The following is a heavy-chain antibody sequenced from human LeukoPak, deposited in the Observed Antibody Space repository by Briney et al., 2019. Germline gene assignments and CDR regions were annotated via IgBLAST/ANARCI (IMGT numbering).Heavy chain of an antibody. J-gene: IGHJ4*02. Sequence: PGGSLRLSCAASGFTFSTYAMNWVRQAPGKGLEWVSYISSSSSTIYYADSVKGRFTISRDNAKNSLYLQMNSLRAEDTAVYYCAGAYDYYDSSGYDNFDYWGQGTLVTVSS. CDR3: AGAYDYYDSSGYDNFDY. CDR1: GFTFSTYA. D-gene: IGHD3-22*01. CDR2: ISSSSSTI. V-gene: IGHV3-48*01.